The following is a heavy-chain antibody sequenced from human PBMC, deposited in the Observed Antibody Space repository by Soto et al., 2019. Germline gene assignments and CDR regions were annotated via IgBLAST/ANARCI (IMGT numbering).Heavy chain of an antibody. CDR1: GFTFSSYA. D-gene: IGHD6-13*01. J-gene: IGHJ6*02. Sequence: GGSLRLSCAASGFTFSSYAMSWVRQAPGKGLEWVSAISGSGGSTYYADSVKGRFTISRDNSKNTLYLQMNSLRVEDTAVYYCAKVGYSSSSFGMDVWGQGTTVTVSS. V-gene: IGHV3-23*01. CDR2: ISGSGGST. CDR3: AKVGYSSSSFGMDV.